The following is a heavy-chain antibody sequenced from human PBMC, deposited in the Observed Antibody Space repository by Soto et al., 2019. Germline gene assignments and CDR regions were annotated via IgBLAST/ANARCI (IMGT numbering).Heavy chain of an antibody. V-gene: IGHV1-46*01. CDR1: GYTFTSYY. D-gene: IGHD4-4*01. J-gene: IGHJ6*02. CDR3: ARVSKANYYYGMDV. CDR2: INPSAGST. Sequence: ASGKVSSKASGYTFTSYYMHYVRQAPGQGLEWMGIINPSAGSTSYAQKFQGRVTMTRDTSTSTVYMELSSLRSEDTAVYYCARVSKANYYYGMDVWGQGTTVTVSS.